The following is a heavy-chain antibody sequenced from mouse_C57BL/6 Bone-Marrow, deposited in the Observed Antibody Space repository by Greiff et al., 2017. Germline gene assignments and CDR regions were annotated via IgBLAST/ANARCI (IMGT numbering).Heavy chain of an antibody. CDR2: LYPRDGST. D-gene: IGHD1-1*01. CDR3: ARDYGSSYCYFDV. V-gene: IGHV1-85*01. J-gene: IGHJ1*03. Sequence: QVQLKESGPELVKPGASVKLSCKASGYTFTSYDINWVQQRPGQGLEWIGWLYPRDGSTTYNEKFKGKATLTVATSSSTAYMELHNLTSEDSAVYFCARDYGSSYCYFDVWDRGTTVTVSS. CDR1: GYTFTSYD.